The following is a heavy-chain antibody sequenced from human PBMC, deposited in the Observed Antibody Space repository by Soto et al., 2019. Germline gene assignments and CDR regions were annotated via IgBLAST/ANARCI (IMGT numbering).Heavy chain of an antibody. CDR1: GFTFSSYA. V-gene: IGHV3-23*01. Sequence: PGGSLRLSCAASGFTFSSYAMSWVRQAPGKGLEWVSAISGSGGSTYYADSVKGRFTISRDNSKNTLYLQMNSLRAEDTAVYYCAKRPQRVVPAPKGGADWFDPWGPGTLLTVST. CDR3: AKRPQRVVPAPKGGADWFDP. D-gene: IGHD2-2*01. CDR2: ISGSGGST. J-gene: IGHJ5*02.